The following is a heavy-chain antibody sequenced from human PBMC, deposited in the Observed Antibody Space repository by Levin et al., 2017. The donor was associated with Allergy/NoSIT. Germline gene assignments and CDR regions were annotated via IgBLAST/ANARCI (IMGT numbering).Heavy chain of an antibody. V-gene: IGHV3-30-3*01. Sequence: GGSLRLSCAASGFTFSSYAMHWVRQAPGKGLEWVAVISYDGSNKYYADSVKGRLTISRDNSKNTLYLQMNSLRAEDTAVYYCARDRDADGDPFDYWGQGTLVTVSS. CDR2: ISYDGSNK. J-gene: IGHJ4*02. CDR1: GFTFSSYA. D-gene: IGHD4-17*01. CDR3: ARDRDADGDPFDY.